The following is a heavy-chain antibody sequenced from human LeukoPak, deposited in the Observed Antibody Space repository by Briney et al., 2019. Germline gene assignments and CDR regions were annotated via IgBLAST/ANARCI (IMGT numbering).Heavy chain of an antibody. D-gene: IGHD3-22*01. CDR3: ARHRTIYYDSSGYWV. Sequence: PSETLSLTCTVSGGSICRSSYFWGWIRQPPGKGLEWIGSMYYSGSTYYNPALKSRVTISVATSKNQFSLKLSSATATYTAVYYCARHRTIYYDSSGYWVWGQGTLVTVSS. CDR2: MYYSGST. J-gene: IGHJ4*02. CDR1: GGSICRSSYF. V-gene: IGHV4-39*01.